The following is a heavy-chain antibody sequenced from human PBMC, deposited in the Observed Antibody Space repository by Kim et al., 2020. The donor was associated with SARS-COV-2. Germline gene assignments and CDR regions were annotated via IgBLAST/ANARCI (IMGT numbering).Heavy chain of an antibody. D-gene: IGHD2-2*01. V-gene: IGHV4-59*08. CDR2: IFYSGST. CDR1: GGSISSYY. J-gene: IGHJ4*02. CDR3: ARRMGGGVPAAIDY. Sequence: SETLSLTCTVSGGSISSYYWSWIRQPPGKGLEWIGYIFYSGSTNYNPSLKSRVTISVDTSKNQFSLRLRSVTAADTALYYCARRMGGGVPAAIDYWGQGTLVTVSS.